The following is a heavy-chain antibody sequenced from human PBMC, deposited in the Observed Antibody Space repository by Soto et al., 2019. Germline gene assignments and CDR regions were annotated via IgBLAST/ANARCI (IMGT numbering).Heavy chain of an antibody. D-gene: IGHD3-22*01. Sequence: PSETLSLTCTVSGGSISSVAFYWRWIRQPPWKGLDWIGYIDNSGTTYYNPSLKSRVAMSVDTSKNQFSLKLSSVTAADTAAYFCARAGYSDSSGYYMFFAYWGQGMLVTVSS. CDR2: IDNSGTT. J-gene: IGHJ4*02. V-gene: IGHV4-30-4*01. CDR1: GGSISSVAFY. CDR3: ARAGYSDSSGYYMFFAY.